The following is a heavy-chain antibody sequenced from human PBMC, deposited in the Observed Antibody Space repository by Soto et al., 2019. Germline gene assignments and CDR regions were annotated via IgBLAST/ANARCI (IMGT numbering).Heavy chain of an antibody. CDR2: ISGSGGST. D-gene: IGHD2-15*01. V-gene: IGHV3-23*01. CDR1: GFTFSSYA. J-gene: IGHJ4*02. Sequence: GGSLRLSCAASGFTFSSYAMSWVRQAPGKGLEWISAISGSGGSTYYADSVKGRFTISRDNSKNTLYLQMNSLSAEDTAVYYCAKEKDCSGGSCYFDYWGQGTLVTVSS. CDR3: AKEKDCSGGSCYFDY.